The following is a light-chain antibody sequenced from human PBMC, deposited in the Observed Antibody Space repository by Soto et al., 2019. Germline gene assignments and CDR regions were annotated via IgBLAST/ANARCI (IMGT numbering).Light chain of an antibody. CDR3: SSYIGRSTPYV. CDR2: EVS. J-gene: IGLJ1*01. V-gene: IGLV2-14*01. CDR1: SSDVGGYNY. Sequence: QSALTQPASVSGSPGQSITISCTGTSSDVGGYNYVSWYQQHPGKAPKLMIYEVSNRPSGVSNRFSGSKSGNTASLTISGLQAEDEADYYCSSYIGRSTPYVFRTSTHLTVL.